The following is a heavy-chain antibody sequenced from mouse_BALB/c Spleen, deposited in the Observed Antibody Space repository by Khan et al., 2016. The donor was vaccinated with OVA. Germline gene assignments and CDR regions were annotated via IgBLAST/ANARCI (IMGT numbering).Heavy chain of an antibody. CDR3: ASDGSRYNYAMDY. CDR2: ISYSGST. V-gene: IGHV3-2*02. D-gene: IGHD2-3*01. J-gene: IGHJ4*01. CDR1: GYSITSDYA. Sequence: EVKLLESGPGLVKPSQSLSLTCTVTGYSITSDYAWNWIRQFPGNKLEWMGYISYSGSTNYNPSLKSRISITRDKSKNQFFLQLNSVTTEDTATYYCASDGSRYNYAMDYWGQGTSVTVSS.